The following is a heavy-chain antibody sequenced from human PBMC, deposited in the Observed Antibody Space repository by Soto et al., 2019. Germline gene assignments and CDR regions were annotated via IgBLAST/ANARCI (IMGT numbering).Heavy chain of an antibody. CDR1: GASIRTGGYY. J-gene: IGHJ4*02. V-gene: IGHV4-31*03. D-gene: IGHD4-17*01. CDR3: ARGRTDYPVI. CDR2: IFYTGSA. Sequence: SETLSLTCTVSGASIRTGGYYWSWSRQRPGKGLEWIAYIFYTGSAYYNPSLESRLSISIDRSKNQFSLELRSVSVADTAVYYCARGRTDYPVIWGKGTRVTVSS.